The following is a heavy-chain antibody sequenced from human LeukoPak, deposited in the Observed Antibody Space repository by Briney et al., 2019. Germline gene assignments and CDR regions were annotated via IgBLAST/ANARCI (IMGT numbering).Heavy chain of an antibody. Sequence: GRSLRLSCAASGFTFDDCAMHWVRQAPGKGLEWVSGISWNSGSIGYADSVKGRFTISRDNAKNSLYLQMNSLRAEDTALYYCAKGVEWELLPSSFDYWGQGTLVTVSS. CDR2: ISWNSGSI. CDR3: AKGVEWELLPSSFDY. V-gene: IGHV3-9*01. CDR1: GFTFDDCA. J-gene: IGHJ4*02. D-gene: IGHD1-26*01.